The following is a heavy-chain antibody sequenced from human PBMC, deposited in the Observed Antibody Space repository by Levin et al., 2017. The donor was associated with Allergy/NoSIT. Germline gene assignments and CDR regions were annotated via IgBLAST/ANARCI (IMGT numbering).Heavy chain of an antibody. D-gene: IGHD3-22*01. Sequence: GESLKISCAASGFTFSSYAMSWVRQAPGKGLEWVSVISGSGGSTYYADSVKGRFTISRDNSKNTLYLQMNSLRAEDTAVYYCAKAGPYYDSSPYFDYWGQGTLVTVSS. J-gene: IGHJ4*02. CDR1: GFTFSSYA. CDR2: ISGSGGST. CDR3: AKAGPYYDSSPYFDY. V-gene: IGHV3-23*01.